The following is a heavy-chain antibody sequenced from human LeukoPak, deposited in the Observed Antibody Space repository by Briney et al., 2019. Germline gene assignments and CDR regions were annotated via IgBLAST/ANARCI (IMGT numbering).Heavy chain of an antibody. V-gene: IGHV1-18*01. Sequence: ASVKVSCKASGGTFTSYAISWVRQAPGQGLEWMGWISAYNGNTNYAQKLQGRVTMTTDTSTSTAYMELRSLRSDDTAVYYCARDYCSSISCSNWFDPWGQGTLVTVSS. CDR1: GGTFTSYA. CDR2: ISAYNGNT. J-gene: IGHJ5*02. CDR3: ARDYCSSISCSNWFDP. D-gene: IGHD2-2*01.